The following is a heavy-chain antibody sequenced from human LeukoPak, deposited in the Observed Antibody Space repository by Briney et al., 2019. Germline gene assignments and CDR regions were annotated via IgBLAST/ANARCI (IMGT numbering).Heavy chain of an antibody. J-gene: IGHJ3*02. D-gene: IGHD2-2*01. V-gene: IGHV3-23*01. Sequence: GGSLRLSCAASGFTFSNYGMSWVRQAPGKGLEWVSSISGNGINTYYEDSVKGRFTVSRDNSKNTLYLQMNSLRAEDTAVYYCARVGGYCSSTSCYDAFDIWGQGTMVTVSS. CDR1: GFTFSNYG. CDR3: ARVGGYCSSTSCYDAFDI. CDR2: ISGNGINT.